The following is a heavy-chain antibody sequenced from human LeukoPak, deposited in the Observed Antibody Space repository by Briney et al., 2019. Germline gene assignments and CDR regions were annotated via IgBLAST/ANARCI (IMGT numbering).Heavy chain of an antibody. CDR1: GFTFSNYW. V-gene: IGHV3-7*03. D-gene: IGHD6-13*01. J-gene: IGHJ4*02. CDR3: ARAKAAAMFSSGY. CDR2: IKQDGSEK. Sequence: PGGSLRLSCAASGFTFSNYWMSWVRQAPGKGLEWVANIKQDGSEKYYVDSVKGRLTISRDNAKNSLYLQMNSLRVEDTAVYYCARAKAAAMFSSGYWGQGTLVTVSS.